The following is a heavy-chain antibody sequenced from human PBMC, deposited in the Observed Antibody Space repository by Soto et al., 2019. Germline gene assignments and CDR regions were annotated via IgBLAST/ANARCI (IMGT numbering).Heavy chain of an antibody. Sequence: QVQLVQSAAEVKKPGASVKVSCKASGYTFTGFYMHWVRQAPGHGLEWMGWINPSSGDTNYAQRFQGRVTMTRDTSISTAYMELTSLKSDDTAIYYCARDPSSSLGRVYGMDVWGQGTAVTVSS. CDR2: INPSSGDT. J-gene: IGHJ6*02. CDR3: ARDPSSSLGRVYGMDV. V-gene: IGHV1-2*02. D-gene: IGHD6-6*01. CDR1: GYTFTGFY.